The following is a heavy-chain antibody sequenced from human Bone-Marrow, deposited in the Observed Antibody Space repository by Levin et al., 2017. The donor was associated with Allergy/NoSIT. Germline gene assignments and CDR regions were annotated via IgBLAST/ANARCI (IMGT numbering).Heavy chain of an antibody. CDR2: INPNSGGT. V-gene: IGHV1-2*02. J-gene: IGHJ3*01. D-gene: IGHD4/OR15-4a*01. Sequence: EASVKVSCKASGYTFTAYYLHWVRQAPGQGLEWMGWINPNSGGTNYVTKFQGRVTMTRDTSTSTAYMELNSLRPDDTAVYYCARVGTGTSANCQGCIGSWGQGTMVTISS. CDR3: ARVGTGTSANCQGCIGS. CDR1: GYTFTAYY.